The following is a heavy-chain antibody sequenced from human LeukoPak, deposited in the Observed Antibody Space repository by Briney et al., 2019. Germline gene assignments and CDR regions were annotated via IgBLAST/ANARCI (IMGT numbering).Heavy chain of an antibody. D-gene: IGHD3-22*01. V-gene: IGHV4-34*01. CDR1: GGSFSGYY. J-gene: IGHJ4*02. CDR3: AREDGSYYDSSGYWFDY. CDR2: INHSGST. Sequence: SETLSLXCAVYGGSFSGYYWSWIRQPPGKGLEWIGEINHSGSTNYNPSLKSRVTISVDTSKNQFSLKLSSVTAADTAVYYCAREDGSYYDSSGYWFDYWGQGTLVTVSS.